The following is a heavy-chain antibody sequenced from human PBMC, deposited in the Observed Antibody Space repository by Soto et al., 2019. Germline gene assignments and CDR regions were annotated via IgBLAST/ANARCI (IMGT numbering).Heavy chain of an antibody. V-gene: IGHV4-34*01. CDR3: VKNFDY. J-gene: IGHJ4*02. CDR1: GGSFSDSY. Sequence: QVQLQQWGAGLLKPSETLSLTCAVYGGSFSDSYWSWIRQPPGKGLEWIGDINHSGNSNYSPSLKSRVTISVDTSKNHFSLKLNSVTAAVSAVYYCVKNFDYWGQGTLVTVSP. CDR2: INHSGNS.